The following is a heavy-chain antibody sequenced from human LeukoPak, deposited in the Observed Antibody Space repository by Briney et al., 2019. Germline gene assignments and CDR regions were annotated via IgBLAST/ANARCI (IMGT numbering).Heavy chain of an antibody. CDR3: ASSCTNGVCYRSVNYFDY. Sequence: TSSETLSLTGTVSGYSISSGYYWGWVRQPPGKGLEWIGSIYHSGSTYYNPSLKSRVTISVDTSKNQFSLKLSSVTAADTAVYYCASSCTNGVCYRSVNYFDYWGQGTLVTVSS. D-gene: IGHD2-8*01. J-gene: IGHJ4*02. V-gene: IGHV4-38-2*02. CDR2: IYHSGST. CDR1: GYSISSGYY.